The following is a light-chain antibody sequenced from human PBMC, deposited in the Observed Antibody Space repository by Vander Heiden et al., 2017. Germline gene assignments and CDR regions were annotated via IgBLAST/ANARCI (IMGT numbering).Light chain of an antibody. Sequence: QSVLTQPPSVSGAPGQRVTISCIGSRSNIGAGLDIHWYRHLPGTAPKLLIYGNFKRPAGVPDRFSGSKSGTSASLAVTGLQAEDEADYYCQSYDNSLKSVVFGGGTKLTVL. CDR1: RSNIGAGLD. CDR2: GNF. V-gene: IGLV1-40*01. CDR3: QSYDNSLKSVV. J-gene: IGLJ2*01.